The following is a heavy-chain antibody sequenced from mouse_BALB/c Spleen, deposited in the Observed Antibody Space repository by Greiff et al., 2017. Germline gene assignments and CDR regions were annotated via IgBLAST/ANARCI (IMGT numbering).Heavy chain of an antibody. CDR3: ARDRGDGNYVYAMDY. D-gene: IGHD2-1*01. CDR1: GFTFSDYY. J-gene: IGHJ4*01. V-gene: IGHV5-4*02. Sequence: DVKLVESGGGLVKPGGSLKLSCAASGFTFSDYYMYWVRQTPEKRLEWVATISDGGSYTYYPDSVKGRFTISRDNAKNNLYLQMSSLKSEDTAMYYCARDRGDGNYVYAMDYWGQGTSVTVSS. CDR2: ISDGGSYT.